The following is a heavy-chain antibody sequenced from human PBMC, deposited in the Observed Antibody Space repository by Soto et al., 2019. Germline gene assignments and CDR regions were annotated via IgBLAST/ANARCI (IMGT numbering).Heavy chain of an antibody. J-gene: IGHJ3*01. Sequence: GGSLRLSCAASGFTFGDYWMLWFRQAPGKGLEWVATIKQDGSVQHYVDSVRGRFTISRDNAKNSLFLQMSRLTAEDTALYYCARDLDYQEAGASLDACDLWGQGTLVTVSS. CDR2: IKQDGSVQ. CDR1: GFTFGDYW. CDR3: ARDLDYQEAGASLDACDL. D-gene: IGHD6-13*01. V-gene: IGHV3-7*03.